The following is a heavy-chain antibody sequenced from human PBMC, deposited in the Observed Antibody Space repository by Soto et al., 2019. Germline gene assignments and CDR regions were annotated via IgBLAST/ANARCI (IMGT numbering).Heavy chain of an antibody. J-gene: IGHJ5*02. CDR2: INHSGST. V-gene: IGHV4-34*01. CDR1: GGSFSGYY. D-gene: IGHD3-10*01. Sequence: SETLSLTCAVYGGSFSGYYWSWIRQPPGKGLEWIGEINHSGSTNYNPSLKSRVTISVDTSKNQFSLKLSSVTAADTVVYYCARAGNGSGYNWFVPWGQGTLVTVSS. CDR3: ARAGNGSGYNWFVP.